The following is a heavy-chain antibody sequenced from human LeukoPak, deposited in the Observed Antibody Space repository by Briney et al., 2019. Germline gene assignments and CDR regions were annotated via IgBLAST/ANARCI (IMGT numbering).Heavy chain of an antibody. Sequence: ASVKVSCKVSGYSLTELSMHWVRQAPGKGLEWVGGFSPGDGETIYAQRFQGRVTMTEATSTDTVYMEMRSLTYEDTAVYYCATRLGEFSSRDAFNIWGQGTMVTVSS. D-gene: IGHD3-16*02. CDR3: ATRLGEFSSRDAFNI. J-gene: IGHJ3*02. CDR2: FSPGDGET. V-gene: IGHV1-24*01. CDR1: GYSLTELS.